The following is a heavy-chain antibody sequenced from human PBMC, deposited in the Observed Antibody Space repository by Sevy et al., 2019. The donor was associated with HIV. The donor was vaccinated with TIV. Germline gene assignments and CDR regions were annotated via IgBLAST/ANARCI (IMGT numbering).Heavy chain of an antibody. J-gene: IGHJ4*02. Sequence: GGSLRLSCAASGFTFSSYSMNWVRQAPGKGLEWVSYISSSSSTIYYADSVKGRFTISRDNAKNSPYLQMNSLRDEDTAVYYCAREREAAAGTNKEFDYWGQGTLVTVSS. CDR3: AREREAAAGTNKEFDY. CDR1: GFTFSSYS. V-gene: IGHV3-48*02. D-gene: IGHD6-13*01. CDR2: ISSSSSTI.